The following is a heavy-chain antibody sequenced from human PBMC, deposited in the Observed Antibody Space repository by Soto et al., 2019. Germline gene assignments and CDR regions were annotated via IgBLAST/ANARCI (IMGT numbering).Heavy chain of an antibody. CDR2: ISYDGSNK. CDR1: GFTFSSYG. D-gene: IGHD2-15*01. J-gene: IGHJ4*02. Sequence: ESGGGVVQPGRSLRLSCAASGFTFSSYGMHWVRQAPGKGLEWVAVISYDGSNKYYADSVKGRFTISRDNSKNTLYLQMNSLRAEDTAVYYCAKDQGCSGGSCYPWYFDYWGQGTLVTVSS. CDR3: AKDQGCSGGSCYPWYFDY. V-gene: IGHV3-30*18.